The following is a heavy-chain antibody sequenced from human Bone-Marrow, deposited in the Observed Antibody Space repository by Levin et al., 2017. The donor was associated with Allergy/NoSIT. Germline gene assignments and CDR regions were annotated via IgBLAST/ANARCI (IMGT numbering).Heavy chain of an antibody. V-gene: IGHV3-7*01. J-gene: IGHJ5*02. CDR1: GFTFSNSW. CDR3: ARDQFRRATNGAPWFDP. D-gene: IGHD5-24*01. Sequence: GGSLRLSCAASGFTFSNSWMSWVRQAPGKGLEWVANIKEDGSEKYYVDSVKGRLTISRDNAKNSLYVQMNSLRAEDTAVYYCARDQFRRATNGAPWFDPWGQGTLVTVSS. CDR2: IKEDGSEK.